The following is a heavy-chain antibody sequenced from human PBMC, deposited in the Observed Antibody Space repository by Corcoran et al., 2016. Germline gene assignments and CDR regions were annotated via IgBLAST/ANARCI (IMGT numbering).Heavy chain of an antibody. V-gene: IGHV3-21*01. CDR2: ISSSSSYI. J-gene: IGHJ4*02. CDR1: GFTFSSYS. CDR3: ARDPDGDADFDY. Sequence: EVQLVESGGGLVKPGGSLRLSCAASGFTFSSYSMNWVRQAPGKGLEWVSSISSSSSYIYYADSVKGRFTISRDNAKNSLYLQMNSLRAEETAVYYCARDPDGDADFDYWGQGTLVTVSP. D-gene: IGHD4-17*01.